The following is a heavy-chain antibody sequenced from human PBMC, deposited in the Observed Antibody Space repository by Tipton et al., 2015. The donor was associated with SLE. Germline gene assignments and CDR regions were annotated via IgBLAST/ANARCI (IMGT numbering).Heavy chain of an antibody. CDR3: ARVRWELPPNDALDI. J-gene: IGHJ3*02. CDR1: GGSISPHY. V-gene: IGHV4-59*11. D-gene: IGHD2-15*01. CDR2: IYYTGST. Sequence: TLSLTCTVSGGSISPHYWTWIRQSPGKGLEWIGYIYYTGSTNYNPSLKSRVTMSADTSKNQFSLKLTSVTAADTAVYYCARVRWELPPNDALDIWGQGTMVTVSS.